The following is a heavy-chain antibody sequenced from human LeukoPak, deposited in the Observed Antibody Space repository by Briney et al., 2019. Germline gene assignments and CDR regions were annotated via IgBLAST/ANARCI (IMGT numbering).Heavy chain of an antibody. CDR3: ARGSQRVTISGTVPILHIFDP. CDR2: MNPNNGNT. CDR1: GYTFTNFD. V-gene: IGHV1-8*01. J-gene: IGHJ5*02. D-gene: IGHD3-3*01. Sequence: ASVKVSCKASGYTFTNFDINWVRQATGQRLEWVGWMNPNNGNTGYAQNFQGRVTMTRDTSINTAYMELTSLTSDNTAVYYCARGSQRVTISGTVPILHIFDPWGQGTMVTVSS.